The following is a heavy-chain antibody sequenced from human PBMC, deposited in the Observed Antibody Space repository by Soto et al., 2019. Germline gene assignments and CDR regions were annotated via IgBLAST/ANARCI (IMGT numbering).Heavy chain of an antibody. V-gene: IGHV3-23*01. J-gene: IGHJ4*02. Sequence: EVQLLESGGGLVQPGGSLRISCVASGFTFSSYALSWVRQAPGKGLEWVTAVTGSGNTTYYADSVRGRFTISRDNSKNTLYLQMNSLRAGDTAVYFCAKRAGYRQRSSDWYADSWGQGTLVTVSS. CDR3: AKRAGYRQRSSDWYADS. CDR2: VTGSGNTT. D-gene: IGHD6-19*01. CDR1: GFTFSSYA.